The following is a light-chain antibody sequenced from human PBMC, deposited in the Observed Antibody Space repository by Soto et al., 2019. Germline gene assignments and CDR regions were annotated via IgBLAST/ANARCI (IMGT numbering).Light chain of an antibody. Sequence: EIVLTQSPCTLSLSPGERATLSCRASQSVSSSYLAWYQQKPGQAPRLLIYGASSRATGIPDRFSGSGSGTDFTLTISSLEPEDFAVYYCQQRTNWPRTFGQGTKVDI. CDR1: QSVSSSY. CDR2: GAS. CDR3: QQRTNWPRT. J-gene: IGKJ1*01. V-gene: IGKV3D-20*02.